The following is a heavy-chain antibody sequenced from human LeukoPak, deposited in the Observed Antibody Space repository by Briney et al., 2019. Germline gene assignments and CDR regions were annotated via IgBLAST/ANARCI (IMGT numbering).Heavy chain of an antibody. V-gene: IGHV3-23*01. D-gene: IGHD3-10*01. CDR3: AKDRRAGSYDY. J-gene: IGHJ4*02. Sequence: PGGSLRLSCAASGFTFSRNGMTWVRQAQGKGLEWVSAISGSGGNTYYADSVKGRFTISRDNSKNTLYLQMNSLRAEDTAVYYCAKDRRAGSYDYWGQGTLVTVSS. CDR2: ISGSGGNT. CDR1: GFTFSRNG.